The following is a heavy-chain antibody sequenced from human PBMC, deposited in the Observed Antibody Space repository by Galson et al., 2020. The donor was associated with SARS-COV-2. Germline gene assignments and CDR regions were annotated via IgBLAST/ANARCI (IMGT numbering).Heavy chain of an antibody. CDR2: IVYNGFIT. D-gene: IGHD1-26*01. J-gene: IGHJ4*02. CDR3: AKYQTSGRQYFDF. V-gene: IGHV3-23*03. Sequence: GESLKISCEASEFIFSNSAMTWVRQAPGKGLEWVSIVYNGFITNYADSVKGRFAISRDDSRNTLFLQMNSLRAEDTAVYYCAKYQTSGRQYFDFWGQGTLVTVSS. CDR1: EFIFSNSA.